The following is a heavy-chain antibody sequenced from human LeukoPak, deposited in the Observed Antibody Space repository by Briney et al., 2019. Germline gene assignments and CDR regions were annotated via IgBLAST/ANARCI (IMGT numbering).Heavy chain of an antibody. J-gene: IGHJ4*02. Sequence: GEPLNISCKGFGYSFTSYGIGGVGQMPGKGLEWMVIIYPGDSDTRYSPSFQGQVTISADKSLTTAYLQWSSLKASDTAMYYCARRSAFEGILDYWGQGTLVTVSS. CDR3: ARRSAFEGILDY. D-gene: IGHD3-3*02. CDR1: GYSFTSYG. CDR2: IYPGDSDT. V-gene: IGHV5-51*01.